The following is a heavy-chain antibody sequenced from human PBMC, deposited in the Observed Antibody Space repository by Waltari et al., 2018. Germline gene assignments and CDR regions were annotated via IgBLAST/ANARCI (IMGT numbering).Heavy chain of an antibody. CDR3: ARQTITFGGVIVSYFDY. CDR2: IYYSGST. Sequence: QLQLQESGPGLVKPSETLSLTCTVSGGSISSSSYYWGWIHQPPGKGLEWIGSIYYSGSTYYNPSLKSRVTISVDTSKNQFSLKLSSVTAADTAVYYCARQTITFGGVIVSYFDYWGQGTLVTVSS. J-gene: IGHJ4*02. D-gene: IGHD3-16*02. CDR1: GGSISSSSYY. V-gene: IGHV4-39*01.